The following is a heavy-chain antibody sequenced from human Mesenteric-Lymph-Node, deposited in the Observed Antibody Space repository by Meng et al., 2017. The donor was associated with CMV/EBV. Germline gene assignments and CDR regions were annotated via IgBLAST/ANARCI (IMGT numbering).Heavy chain of an antibody. V-gene: IGHV4-59*01. D-gene: IGHD3-3*01. CDR3: ARNYDFWSAYSRGGFDC. Sequence: GSLRLSCTVSGGSIDSYYWSWIRQPPGKGLEWIGYISYSGNTNYKPSLKSRVTISIDTSDNRFSLRLSSVTAADTAVYYCARNYDFWSAYSRGGFDCWGQGRLVTVSS. CDR1: GGSIDSYY. CDR2: ISYSGNT. J-gene: IGHJ4*02.